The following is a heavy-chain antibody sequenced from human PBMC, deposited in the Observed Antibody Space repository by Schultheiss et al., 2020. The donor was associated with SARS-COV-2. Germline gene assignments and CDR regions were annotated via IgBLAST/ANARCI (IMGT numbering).Heavy chain of an antibody. CDR2: INPNSGGT. Sequence: ASVKVSCKASGYTFTSYYMHWVRQAPGQGLEWMGRINPNSGGTNYAQKFQGRVTMTRDTSISTAYVDLSSLTSDDTAVYYCARDPFERRPSLDDWGQGTLVTVSS. J-gene: IGHJ4*02. CDR3: ARDPFERRPSLDD. V-gene: IGHV1-2*06. D-gene: IGHD3-16*01. CDR1: GYTFTSYY.